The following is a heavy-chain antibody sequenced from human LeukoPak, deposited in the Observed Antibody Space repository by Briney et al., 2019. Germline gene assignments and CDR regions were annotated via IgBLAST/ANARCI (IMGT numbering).Heavy chain of an antibody. V-gene: IGHV4-59*01. Sequence: PSETLSLTCTVPGGSISSYYWSWIRQPPGKGLEWIGYIYYSGTNYNPSLKSRVTISVDTSKNQFSLKLSSVTAADTAVYYCARGLRSFDSSSPFDYWGQGTLVTVSS. D-gene: IGHD3-9*01. CDR3: ARGLRSFDSSSPFDY. CDR2: IYYSGT. CDR1: GGSISSYY. J-gene: IGHJ4*02.